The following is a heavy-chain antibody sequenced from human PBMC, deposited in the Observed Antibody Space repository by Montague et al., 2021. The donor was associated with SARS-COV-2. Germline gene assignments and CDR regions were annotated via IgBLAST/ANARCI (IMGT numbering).Heavy chain of an antibody. J-gene: IGHJ4*02. CDR2: IHYSGST. V-gene: IGHV4-39*02. D-gene: IGHD2-15*01. CDR3: ARDQGVYCSGGSCYNFDY. CDR1: GGSVSSSNYY. Sequence: SETLSLTCTVSGGSVSSSNYYWGWIRQPPGKGLEWIGSIHYSGSTYYKPSLKSRVTISLDTSKNQFSLKLSSVTAADTAVYYCARDQGVYCSGGSCYNFDYWGQGTLVTVSS.